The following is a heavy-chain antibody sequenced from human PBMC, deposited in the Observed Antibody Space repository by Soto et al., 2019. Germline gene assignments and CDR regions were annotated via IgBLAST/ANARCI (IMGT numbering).Heavy chain of an antibody. D-gene: IGHD3-9*01. Sequence: GGSLRLSCVVSDFTFSTYWMHWVRQVPGKGLVWVSRMNQDGSTTDYADSVKGRFTISRDNAKNTLYLQMNSLRADDTAVYYCARDKGTSGPVRYYAMDVWGQGTTVTVSS. CDR3: ARDKGTSGPVRYYAMDV. CDR2: MNQDGSTT. J-gene: IGHJ6*02. V-gene: IGHV3-74*01. CDR1: DFTFSTYW.